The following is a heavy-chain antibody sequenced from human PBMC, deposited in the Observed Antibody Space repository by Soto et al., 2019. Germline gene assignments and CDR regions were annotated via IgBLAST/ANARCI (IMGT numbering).Heavy chain of an antibody. CDR1: GVTFISYA. V-gene: IGHV3-23*01. CDR3: AKGGYSGYDYSFDFDY. Sequence: GSLRLSCAASGVTFISYAIIWFRNAAGKGLEWVSAIRGSGGSTYYADSVKGRFTISRDNSKNTLYLQMNSLRAEDTAVYYCAKGGYSGYDYSFDFDYWGQGTLVTV. CDR2: IRGSGGST. D-gene: IGHD5-12*01. J-gene: IGHJ4*02.